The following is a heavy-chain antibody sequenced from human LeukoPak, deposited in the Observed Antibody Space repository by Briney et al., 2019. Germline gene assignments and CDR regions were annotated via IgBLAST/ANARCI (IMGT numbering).Heavy chain of an antibody. V-gene: IGHV4-59*01. Sequence: SETLSLSCTVSGGSISSYYWSWIRQPPGKGLEWIGYISYSGSTNYNPSLKSRVTISVDTSKNQFSLKLSSVTAADTAVYYCARDEGRQLVRWGQGTLVTVSS. CDR1: GGSISSYY. CDR2: ISYSGST. CDR3: ARDEGRQLVR. D-gene: IGHD6-13*01. J-gene: IGHJ5*02.